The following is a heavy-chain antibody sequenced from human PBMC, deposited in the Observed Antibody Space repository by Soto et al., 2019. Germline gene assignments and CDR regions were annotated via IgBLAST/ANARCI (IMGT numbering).Heavy chain of an antibody. J-gene: IGHJ4*02. V-gene: IGHV5-51*01. Sequence: GESLKISCKGSGYSFTGYWIGWVRQMPGKGLEWMGIIYPGDSDTRYSPSFQGQVTISADKSISTAYLQWSSLKASDTAMYYCARTAVAGAAIRPFDYWGQGTLVTVSS. D-gene: IGHD6-19*01. CDR2: IYPGDSDT. CDR1: GYSFTGYW. CDR3: ARTAVAGAAIRPFDY.